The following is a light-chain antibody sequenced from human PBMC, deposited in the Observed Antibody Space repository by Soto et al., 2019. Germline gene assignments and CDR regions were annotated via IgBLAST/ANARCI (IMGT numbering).Light chain of an antibody. Sequence: QSVLTQPASVSGSPGQSITISCTGTSSDVGDYNYVSWYQQHPGKAPKLMIYDVSNRPSGVSYRFSGSKSGNTASLTISGLQAEDEADYYCSSYTSSSTLVFGGGTQLTVL. CDR3: SSYTSSSTLV. V-gene: IGLV2-14*03. J-gene: IGLJ2*01. CDR2: DVS. CDR1: SSDVGDYNY.